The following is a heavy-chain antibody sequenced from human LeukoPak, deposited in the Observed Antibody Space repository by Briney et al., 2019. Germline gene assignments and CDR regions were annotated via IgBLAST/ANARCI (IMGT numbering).Heavy chain of an antibody. CDR1: GYXFTSYG. J-gene: IGHJ4*02. Sequence: ASVKVSCKASGYXFTSYGMSWVRQAPGQGLEWMGWISAYNGNTNYAQKLQGRVTMTTDTSTSTAYMELRSLRSDDTAVYYCARAPGYCSGGSCHIFDYWGQGTLVTVSS. V-gene: IGHV1-18*01. CDR3: ARAPGYCSGGSCHIFDY. D-gene: IGHD2-15*01. CDR2: ISAYNGNT.